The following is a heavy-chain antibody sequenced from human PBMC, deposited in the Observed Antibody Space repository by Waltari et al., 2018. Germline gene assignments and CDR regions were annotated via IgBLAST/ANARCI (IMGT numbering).Heavy chain of an antibody. Sequence: QVQLVESGGGVVQPGRSLRLPCAASGLAFRRSWLPWVRQAPGKGLEWVAVISYDGSNKYYADSVKGRFTISRDNSKNTLYLQMNSLRAEDTAVYYCAKSSDDSSGSFDYWGQGTLVTVSS. V-gene: IGHV3-30*18. CDR1: GLAFRRSW. J-gene: IGHJ4*02. CDR3: AKSSDDSSGSFDY. CDR2: ISYDGSNK. D-gene: IGHD3-22*01.